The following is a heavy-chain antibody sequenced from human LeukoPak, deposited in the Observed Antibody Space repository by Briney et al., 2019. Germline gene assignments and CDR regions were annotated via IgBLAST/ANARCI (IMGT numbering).Heavy chain of an antibody. CDR3: ARGTYSGTYYAWYYFDY. J-gene: IGHJ4*02. D-gene: IGHD1-26*01. V-gene: IGHV3-11*01. CDR1: GFTFSDYY. CDR2: ISSSGSTI. Sequence: PGGSLRLSCAASGFTFSDYYISWIRQPPGKWLEWVSYISSSGSTICYADSVKGRFTISRDNAKNSLSLQMNSLRAEDTAVYYCARGTYSGTYYAWYYFDYWGQGTLVTVSS.